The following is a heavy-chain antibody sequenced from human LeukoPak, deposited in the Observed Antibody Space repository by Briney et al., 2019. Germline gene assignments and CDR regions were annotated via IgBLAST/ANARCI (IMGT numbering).Heavy chain of an antibody. CDR1: GFTFSSYA. D-gene: IGHD1-1*01. V-gene: IGHV3-30*04. Sequence: GRSLRLSCAASGFTFSSYAMHWVRQAPGKGPEWVAVISYDGSNKYYADSVKGRFTISRDNSKNTLYLQMNSLRAEDTAVYYCARFGTTGTTQYGMDVWGKGTTVTVSS. CDR2: ISYDGSNK. CDR3: ARFGTTGTTQYGMDV. J-gene: IGHJ6*04.